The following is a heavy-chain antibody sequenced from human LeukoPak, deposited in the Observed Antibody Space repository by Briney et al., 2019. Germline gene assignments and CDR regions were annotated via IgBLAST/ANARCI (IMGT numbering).Heavy chain of an antibody. V-gene: IGHV3-9*01. CDR3: IKDMGFDLLKDAFHV. D-gene: IGHD3-9*01. CDR2: ISWDSGSQ. J-gene: IGHJ3*01. CDR1: GFSLEDYA. Sequence: GGSLRLSCVGSGFSLEDYAMRWVRQVPGKGLEWVSSISWDSGSQAYTDSVKGRFTISRDNDKNSLYLQMNSLRLEDTAFYYCIKDMGFDLLKDAFHVWGQGALVTVSS.